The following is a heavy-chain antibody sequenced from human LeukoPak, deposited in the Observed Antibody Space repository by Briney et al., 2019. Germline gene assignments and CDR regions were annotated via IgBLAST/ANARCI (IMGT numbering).Heavy chain of an antibody. CDR3: AKEESGVPAAN. CDR2: ISGSGGNK. J-gene: IGHJ4*02. CDR1: GFTFTRYA. V-gene: IGHV3-23*01. Sequence: PGGSLRLSCVASGFTFTRYAMGWVRQAPGKGGEWVSAISGSGGNKYYADSVKGRFTISRDNSKNTLYLQMNSLRAEDTAIYYCAKEESGVPAANWGQGTLVIVSS. D-gene: IGHD2-2*01.